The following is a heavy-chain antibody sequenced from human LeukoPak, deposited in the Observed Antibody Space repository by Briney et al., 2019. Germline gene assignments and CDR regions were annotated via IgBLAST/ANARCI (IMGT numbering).Heavy chain of an antibody. D-gene: IGHD3-3*01. CDR2: FSGSGGST. J-gene: IGHJ1*01. CDR1: GFTFSDYS. CDR3: AKSARFAEYFQH. Sequence: PGGSLRLSCVAAGFTFSDYSMSWVRQAPGKGLEWVSTFSGSGGSTYYADSVKGRFTISRDNSKNTLYLQMNSLRAEDTAVYYCAKSARFAEYFQHWGQGTLVTVSS. V-gene: IGHV3-23*01.